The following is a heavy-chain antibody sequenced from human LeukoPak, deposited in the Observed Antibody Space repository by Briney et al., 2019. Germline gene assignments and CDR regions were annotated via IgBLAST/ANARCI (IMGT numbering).Heavy chain of an antibody. CDR1: GFTFSNYP. V-gene: IGHV3-30-3*01. Sequence: GGSLRLSCAASGFTFSNYPIHWVRQAPGKGLEWVALISYDGSNKYYADSVKGRFTISRDNSKNTLYLQMNSLRDEDTAVYYCARDGMVRGVIIWDAFDIWGQGTMVTVSS. CDR2: ISYDGSNK. D-gene: IGHD3-10*01. CDR3: ARDGMVRGVIIWDAFDI. J-gene: IGHJ3*02.